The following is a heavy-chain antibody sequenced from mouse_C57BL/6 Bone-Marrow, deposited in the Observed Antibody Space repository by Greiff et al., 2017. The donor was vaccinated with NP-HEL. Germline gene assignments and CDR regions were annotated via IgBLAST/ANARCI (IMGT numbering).Heavy chain of an antibody. V-gene: IGHV1-55*01. CDR3: ARFEATVVSYYFDY. J-gene: IGHJ2*01. D-gene: IGHD1-1*01. CDR1: GYTFTSYW. Sequence: AQLQQPGAELVKPGASVKMSCKASGYTFTSYWITWVKQRPGQGLEWIGDIYPGSGSTNYNEKFKSKATLTVDTSSSTAYMQLSSLTSEDSAVYYCARFEATVVSYYFDYWGQGTTLTVSS. CDR2: IYPGSGST.